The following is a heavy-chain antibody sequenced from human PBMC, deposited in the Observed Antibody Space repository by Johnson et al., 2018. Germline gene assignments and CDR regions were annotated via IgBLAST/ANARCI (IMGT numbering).Heavy chain of an antibody. V-gene: IGHV4-39*07. Sequence: QVQLQESGPGLVKPSETLSLTCTVSGGSISSSSYYWGWIRQPPGKGLEWIGSIYYSGSTYYNPSLKSRVTISVDTSKNQFSLKLSSVTAADTAVYYCARHYYDSSGYWPSGDFQHWGQGTLVTVSS. CDR1: GGSISSSSYY. D-gene: IGHD3-22*01. CDR2: IYYSGST. CDR3: ARHYYDSSGYWPSGDFQH. J-gene: IGHJ1*01.